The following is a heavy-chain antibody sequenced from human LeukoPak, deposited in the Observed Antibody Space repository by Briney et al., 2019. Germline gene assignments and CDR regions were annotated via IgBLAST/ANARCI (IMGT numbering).Heavy chain of an antibody. Sequence: PSETLSLTCTVSGGSISSSSYYWGWIRQPPGKGLEWIGSIYYSGSTYYNPSLKSRVTISVDTSKNQFFLKLSSVTAADTAVYYCARAPLAYCGGDCRYYFDYWGQGTLVTVSS. CDR1: GGSISSSSYY. V-gene: IGHV4-39*01. CDR2: IYYSGST. J-gene: IGHJ4*02. D-gene: IGHD2-21*02. CDR3: ARAPLAYCGGDCRYYFDY.